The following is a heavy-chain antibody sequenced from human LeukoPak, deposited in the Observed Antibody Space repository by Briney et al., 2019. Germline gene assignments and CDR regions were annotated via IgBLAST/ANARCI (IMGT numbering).Heavy chain of an antibody. CDR3: ARDRGIMLTFGGVVAKGAHY. J-gene: IGHJ4*02. Sequence: SETLSLTCTVSGGSISNSNYYWGWIRQPPGKGLEWIGSIYYSGSTYYNPSLKSRVTISVDTSKNQFSLKLSSVTAADTALYYCARDRGIMLTFGGVVAKGAHYWGQGTLVTVSS. CDR1: GGSISNSNYY. CDR2: IYYSGST. D-gene: IGHD3-16*02. V-gene: IGHV4-39*07.